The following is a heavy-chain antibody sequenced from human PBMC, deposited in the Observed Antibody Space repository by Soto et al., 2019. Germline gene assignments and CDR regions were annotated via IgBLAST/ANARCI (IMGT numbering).Heavy chain of an antibody. CDR2: IYYSGST. V-gene: IGHV4-59*01. CDR3: ARGVVVMARNNQTSTLF. CDR1: GGSISSYY. D-gene: IGHD2-21*01. J-gene: IGHJ4*02. Sequence: SETLSLTCTVSGGSISSYYWSWIRQPPGKGLEWIGYIYYSGSTNYNPSLKSRVTISVDTSKNQFSLKLSSVTAADTAVYYCARGVVVMARNNQTSTLFWGQRTLVTVSS.